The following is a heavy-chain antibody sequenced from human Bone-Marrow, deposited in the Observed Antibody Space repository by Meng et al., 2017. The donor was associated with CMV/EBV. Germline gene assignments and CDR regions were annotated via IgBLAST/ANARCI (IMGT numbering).Heavy chain of an antibody. CDR3: ARDREDVYNLEYYGMDV. CDR2: ISSSGSTI. J-gene: IGHJ6*02. V-gene: IGHV3-11*04. CDR1: GFTFSDYY. Sequence: GGSLRLSCAASGFTFSDYYMSWIRQAPGKGLEWVSYISSSGSTIYYADSVKGRFTISRDNAKNSLYLQMNSLRAEDTAVYYCARDREDVYNLEYYGMDVWGQGTTVTVSS. D-gene: IGHD5-24*01.